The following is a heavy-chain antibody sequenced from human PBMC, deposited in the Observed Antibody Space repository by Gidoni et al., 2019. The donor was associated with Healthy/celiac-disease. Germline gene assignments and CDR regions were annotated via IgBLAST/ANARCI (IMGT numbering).Heavy chain of an antibody. J-gene: IGHJ3*02. CDR1: GFPFSSYG. D-gene: IGHD3-10*01. Sequence: QVQLVESGGGVVQPGRSLRLSCAASGFPFSSYGMHWVRQAPGKGLEWVAVISYDGSNKYYADSVKGRFTISRDNSKNTLYLQMNSLRAEDTAVYYCANGVLPHDAFDIWGQGTMVTVSS. CDR3: ANGVLPHDAFDI. V-gene: IGHV3-30*18. CDR2: ISYDGSNK.